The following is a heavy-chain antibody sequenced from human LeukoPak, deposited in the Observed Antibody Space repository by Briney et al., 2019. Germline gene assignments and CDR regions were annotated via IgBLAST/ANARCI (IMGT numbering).Heavy chain of an antibody. CDR1: GGSISSSSYY. J-gene: IGHJ6*02. Sequence: SETLSLTCTVSGGSISSSSYYWGWIRQPPGTGLEWIGSIYYSGSTYYNPSLKSRVTISVDTSKNQFSLKLSSVTAADTAVYYCAGLIVVVSAPYYYYYGMDVWGQGTRSPSP. V-gene: IGHV4-39*01. CDR3: AGLIVVVSAPYYYYYGMDV. CDR2: IYYSGST. D-gene: IGHD3-22*01.